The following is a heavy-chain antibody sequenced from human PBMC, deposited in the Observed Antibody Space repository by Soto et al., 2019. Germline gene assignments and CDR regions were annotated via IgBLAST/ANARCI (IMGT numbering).Heavy chain of an antibody. D-gene: IGHD3-10*01. V-gene: IGHV1-8*01. CDR1: GYTFTNYD. Sequence: SVKVSCKASGYTFTNYDINWVRQATGQGLEWMGWMNPNSGNTGYAQKFQGRVTMTRDTSITTAYMELSSLTSEDTAVYYCARGQSWYFYGSESYSYWGQGTRVTVSS. CDR3: ARGQSWYFYGSESYSY. CDR2: MNPNSGNT. J-gene: IGHJ4*02.